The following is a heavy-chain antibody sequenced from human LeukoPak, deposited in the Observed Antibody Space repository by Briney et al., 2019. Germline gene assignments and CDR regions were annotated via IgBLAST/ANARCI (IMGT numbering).Heavy chain of an antibody. CDR1: GFTFSSYS. Sequence: QTGGSLRLSCAASGFTFSSYSIHWVRQAPGKGLEWVSYISSSGSTIYYADSVKGRFTISRDNAKNSLYLQMNSLRAEDTAVYYCAELGITMIGGVWGKGTTVTISS. J-gene: IGHJ6*04. CDR3: AELGITMIGGV. CDR2: ISSSGSTI. V-gene: IGHV3-48*04. D-gene: IGHD3-10*02.